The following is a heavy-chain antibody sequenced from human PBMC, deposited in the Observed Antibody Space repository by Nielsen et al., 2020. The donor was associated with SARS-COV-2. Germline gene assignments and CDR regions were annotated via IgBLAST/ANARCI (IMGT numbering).Heavy chain of an antibody. V-gene: IGHV3-74*01. CDR3: VRVRDDGHYYDTGPFDY. CDR2: TNSDGSRS. D-gene: IGHD3-22*01. CDR1: GFTFSGYH. Sequence: GESLKISCAGSGFTFSGYHMNWVRQAPGKGLMWVSRTNSDGSRSAYADAVKGRFIIARDNARDTLSLQMNSLSAEDTAVYYCVRVRDDGHYYDTGPFDYWGQGALVTVSS. J-gene: IGHJ4*02.